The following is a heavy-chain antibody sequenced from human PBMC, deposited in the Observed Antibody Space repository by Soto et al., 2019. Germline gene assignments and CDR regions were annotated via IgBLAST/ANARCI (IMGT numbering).Heavy chain of an antibody. J-gene: IGHJ6*02. D-gene: IGHD5-18*01. V-gene: IGHV1-46*02. CDR1: GVTFNRQD. CDR3: ARGIQLWFDYYYYGMDV. Sequence: GASVKVSCKASGVTFNRQDMRWVRQAPGQGLEWMGIINPSGGSTSYAQKFQGRVTMTRDTSTSTVYMELSSLRSEDTAVYYCARGIQLWFDYYYYGMDVWGQGTTVTVSS. CDR2: INPSGGST.